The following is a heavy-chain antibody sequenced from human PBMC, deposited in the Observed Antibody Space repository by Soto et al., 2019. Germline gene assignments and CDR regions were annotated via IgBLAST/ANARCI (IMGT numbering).Heavy chain of an antibody. Sequence: GESLKISCKGSGYRFASYRIAWVRQMPGKGLEWMGIIDPSDSDIRYSPSFQGQVTISADKSISTAYLQLSSVTAADTAVYYCAKHFYDFWSGYSLDYFDYWGPGTLVTVSS. CDR3: AKHFYDFWSGYSLDYFDY. CDR1: GYRFASYR. V-gene: IGHV5-51*01. J-gene: IGHJ4*02. CDR2: IDPSDSDI. D-gene: IGHD3-3*01.